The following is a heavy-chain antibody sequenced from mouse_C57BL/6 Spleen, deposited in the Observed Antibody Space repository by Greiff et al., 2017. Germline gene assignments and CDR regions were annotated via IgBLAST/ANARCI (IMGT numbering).Heavy chain of an antibody. J-gene: IGHJ4*01. CDR1: GYTFTEYT. D-gene: IGHD2-1*01. CDR2: FFPGSGSI. V-gene: IGHV1-62-2*01. Sequence: QVQLKQSGAELVKPGASVKLSCKASGYTFTEYTIHWVKQRSGQGLEWIGWFFPGSGSIKYNEKFKDKATLTADKSSSTVYMALSRLTSDDSAVYFCSSHTGKRCNRDYYTLDYWGQGTSVTVSS. CDR3: SSHTGKRCNRDYYTLDY.